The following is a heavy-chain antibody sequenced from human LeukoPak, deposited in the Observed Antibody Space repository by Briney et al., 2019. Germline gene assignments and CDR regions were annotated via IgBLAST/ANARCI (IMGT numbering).Heavy chain of an antibody. CDR2: IGGGDT. V-gene: IGHV3-23*01. D-gene: IGHD2-8*01. Sequence: GGSLRLSCAASGFTVSGTAMSWVRQAPGKGLEWVSSIGGGDTYYADSVKGRFIISRDDSRSTVDLQMSSLRAEDTAVYYCAKDGQSFNSMYDYFDSWGPGTLVTVSS. CDR3: AKDGQSFNSMYDYFDS. CDR1: GFTVSGTA. J-gene: IGHJ4*02.